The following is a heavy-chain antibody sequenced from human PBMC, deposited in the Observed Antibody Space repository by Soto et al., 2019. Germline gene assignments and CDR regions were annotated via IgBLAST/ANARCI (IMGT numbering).Heavy chain of an antibody. CDR2: IRGTSSYT. CDR1: GFTFSDYD. Sequence: QVQLVESGGGLVKPGGALRLSGAGSGFTFSDYDMSWIRQAPGKGLEWVSYIRGTSSYTNYADSVKGRFTISRDNAKNSRYLQMKILTAEDTAVYLCARVALGCSSTRCYRAHFYYGMDVWGQGTTVTVAS. J-gene: IGHJ6*02. V-gene: IGHV3-11*06. CDR3: ARVALGCSSTRCYRAHFYYGMDV. D-gene: IGHD2-2*01.